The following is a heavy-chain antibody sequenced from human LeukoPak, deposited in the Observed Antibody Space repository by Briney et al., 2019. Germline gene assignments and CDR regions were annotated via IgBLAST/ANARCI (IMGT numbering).Heavy chain of an antibody. CDR1: GFTFSSYA. CDR2: ISYDGSNK. V-gene: IGHV3-30*18. D-gene: IGHD3-10*02. J-gene: IGHJ3*02. CDR3: AKFFTGEYVRAFDI. Sequence: PGGSLRLSCAASGFTFSSYAVHWVRQAPGEGLEWVALISYDGSNKYYADSVKGRFTISRDNSKNTLYLQMNSLRAEDTAVYYCAKFFTGEYVRAFDIWGQGTMVTVSS.